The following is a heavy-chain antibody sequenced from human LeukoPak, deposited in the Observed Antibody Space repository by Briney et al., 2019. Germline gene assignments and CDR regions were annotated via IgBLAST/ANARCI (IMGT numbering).Heavy chain of an antibody. J-gene: IGHJ4*02. Sequence: GGSLRLSCTTSGFTFGDHGVSWFRQAPGKGPEWISFIKTKTFGGTTEYAASVKGRFTISRDDSTGIAYLQMDSLRPDDTAVYYCSRGVIVGAAYFDYWGQGTLVTVSS. CDR3: SRGVIVGAAYFDY. V-gene: IGHV3-49*03. CDR2: IKTKTFGGTT. CDR1: GFTFGDHG. D-gene: IGHD1-26*01.